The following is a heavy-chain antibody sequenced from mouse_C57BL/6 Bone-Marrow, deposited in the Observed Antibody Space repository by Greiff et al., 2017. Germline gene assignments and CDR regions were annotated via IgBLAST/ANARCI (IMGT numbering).Heavy chain of an antibody. Sequence: VQLQQSGAELVRPGASVKLSCTASGFNIKDDYMHWVKQRPEQGLEWIGWIDPENGDTEYASKFQGKATITADTSSNTAYLQLSSLTSEDTAVYYCTTDGSSCPFAYWGQGTLVTVSA. CDR3: TTDGSSCPFAY. J-gene: IGHJ3*01. D-gene: IGHD1-1*01. CDR1: GFNIKDDY. V-gene: IGHV14-4*01. CDR2: IDPENGDT.